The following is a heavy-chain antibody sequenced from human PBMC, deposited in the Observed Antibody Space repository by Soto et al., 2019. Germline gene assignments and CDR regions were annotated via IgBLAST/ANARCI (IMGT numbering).Heavy chain of an antibody. CDR1: GGSICSYY. CDR3: ARVKRSTSRLDP. D-gene: IGHD1-26*01. Sequence: PSETLSLTCTVSGGSICSYYGSWIRQPPGKGLEWIGYIYYSGSTSYNPSLETGVTISVDTSKNQFSLKLTSVTPADTAIYYCARVKRSTSRLDPWGQGTLVTVSS. J-gene: IGHJ5*02. V-gene: IGHV4-59*01. CDR2: IYYSGST.